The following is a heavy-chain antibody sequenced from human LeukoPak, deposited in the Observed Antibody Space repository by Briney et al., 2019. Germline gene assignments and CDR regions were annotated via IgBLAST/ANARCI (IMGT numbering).Heavy chain of an antibody. CDR2: ISWNSGSI. D-gene: IGHD5-12*01. V-gene: IGHV3-9*01. J-gene: IGHJ4*02. CDR1: GFTFDDYA. Sequence: GGSLRLSCAASGFTFDDYAMHWVRQAPGKGLEWVSGISWNSGSIDYADSVKGRFTISRDNAKNSLYLQMNSLRAEDTALYYCARGPSGYHNTGGQGTLVTVSS. CDR3: ARGPSGYHNT.